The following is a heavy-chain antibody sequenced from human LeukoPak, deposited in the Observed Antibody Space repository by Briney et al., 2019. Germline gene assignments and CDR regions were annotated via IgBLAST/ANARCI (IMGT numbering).Heavy chain of an antibody. CDR2: IYYSGST. J-gene: IGHJ3*01. D-gene: IGHD3-16*01. Sequence: PSETLSLTCTVSGASISSYYWSWIRQPPGKGLEWIGYIYYSGSTNYNPSLKSRVTISIDTSKNQFSLNLSSVTAADTAVYYCARVFWGQLHASDFWGQGTMVTVSS. CDR3: ARVFWGQLHASDF. V-gene: IGHV4-59*01. CDR1: GASISSYY.